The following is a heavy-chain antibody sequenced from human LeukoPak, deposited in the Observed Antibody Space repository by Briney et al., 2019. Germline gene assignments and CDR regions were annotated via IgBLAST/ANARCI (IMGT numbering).Heavy chain of an antibody. Sequence: SETLSLTYTVSGGSISSYYWSWIRQPPGKGLEWIGYIYYSGSTNYNPSLKSRVTISVDTSKNQFSLKLSSVTAADTAVYYCASTDMGWLQFDYWGQGTLVTVSS. CDR3: ASTDMGWLQFDY. J-gene: IGHJ4*02. CDR1: GGSISSYY. CDR2: IYYSGST. V-gene: IGHV4-59*08. D-gene: IGHD5-24*01.